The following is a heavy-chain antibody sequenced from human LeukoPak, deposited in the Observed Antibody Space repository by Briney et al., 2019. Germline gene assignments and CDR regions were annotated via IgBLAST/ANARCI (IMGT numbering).Heavy chain of an antibody. CDR2: ISSSSSYI. V-gene: IGHV3-21*01. Sequence: PGGSLRLSCAASAFTFSSYSMNWVRQAPGKGLEWVSSISSSSSYIYYADSVKGRFTISRDNAKNSLYLQMNSLRAEDTAVYYCAGEMATTSLDAFDYWGQGTLVTVSS. CDR3: AGEMATTSLDAFDY. J-gene: IGHJ4*02. D-gene: IGHD5-24*01. CDR1: AFTFSSYS.